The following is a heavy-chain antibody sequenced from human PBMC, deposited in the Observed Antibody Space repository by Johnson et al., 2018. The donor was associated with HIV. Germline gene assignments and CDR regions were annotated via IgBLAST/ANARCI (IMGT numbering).Heavy chain of an antibody. J-gene: IGHJ3*02. D-gene: IGHD6-6*01. CDR2: IKQDGSEK. CDR1: GFTFSSYW. V-gene: IGHV3-7*05. Sequence: VQLVVSGGGLVQPGGSLRLSCAASGFTFSSYWMSWVRQAPGKGLEWVANIKQDGSEKNYVDSVKGRFIISRDNAKDSLYLQMNSLRAEDTAVYYCASGAYSSSLTFDIWGQGTMVTVSS. CDR3: ASGAYSSSLTFDI.